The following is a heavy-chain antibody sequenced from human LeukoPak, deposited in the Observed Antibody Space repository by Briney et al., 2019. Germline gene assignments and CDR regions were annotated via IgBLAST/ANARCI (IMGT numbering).Heavy chain of an antibody. CDR2: INTNTGNP. Sequence: ASVKVSCKASGYTFTSYAMNWVRQAPGQGLEWMGWINTNTGNPTYAQSFTGRFVFSLDTSVSTAYLQISSLKAEDTAVYYCARVSPGSPYYDFWSGEYGMDVWGQGTTVTVSS. D-gene: IGHD3-3*01. V-gene: IGHV7-4-1*02. CDR3: ARVSPGSPYYDFWSGEYGMDV. J-gene: IGHJ6*02. CDR1: GYTFTSYA.